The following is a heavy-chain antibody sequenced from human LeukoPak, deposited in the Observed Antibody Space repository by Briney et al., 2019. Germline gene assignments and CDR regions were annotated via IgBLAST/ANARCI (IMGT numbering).Heavy chain of an antibody. Sequence: GGSLRLSCAASGFTFSSYGMHWVRQAPGKGLEWVAVISYDGSNKYYADSVKGRFTISRDNSKNTLYLQMNSLRAEDTAVYYCASFGNGDHDAFDIWGQGTMVTVSS. V-gene: IGHV3-30*03. CDR1: GFTFSSYG. CDR2: ISYDGSNK. J-gene: IGHJ3*02. D-gene: IGHD3-10*01. CDR3: ASFGNGDHDAFDI.